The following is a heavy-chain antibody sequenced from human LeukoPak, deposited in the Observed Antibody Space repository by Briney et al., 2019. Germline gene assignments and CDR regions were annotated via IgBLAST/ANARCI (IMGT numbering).Heavy chain of an antibody. CDR1: GFTFDDYG. V-gene: IGHV3-20*04. Sequence: GGSLRLSCAASGFTFDDYGMSWVRQAPGKGLEWVSGINWNGGGTTYAGSVEGRFTISRDNAKNSLDLQMNSLRAEDTALYYCARESRSGYYTTRSGYFDYWGQGTLVTVSS. CDR3: ARESRSGYYTTRSGYFDY. J-gene: IGHJ4*02. D-gene: IGHD3-3*01. CDR2: INWNGGGT.